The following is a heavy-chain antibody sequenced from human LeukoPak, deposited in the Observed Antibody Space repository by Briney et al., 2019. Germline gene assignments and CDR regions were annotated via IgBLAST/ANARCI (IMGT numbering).Heavy chain of an antibody. CDR2: ISSSSSYI. CDR3: AKGTYSYDPSYFDY. V-gene: IGHV3-21*04. J-gene: IGHJ4*02. CDR1: GFTFSSYS. Sequence: PGGSLRLSCAASGFTFSSYSMNWVRQAPGKGLEWVSSISSSSSYIYYADSVKGRFTISRDNSKNTLYLQMNSLRAEDTAVYYCAKGTYSYDPSYFDYWGQGTLVTVSS. D-gene: IGHD5-18*01.